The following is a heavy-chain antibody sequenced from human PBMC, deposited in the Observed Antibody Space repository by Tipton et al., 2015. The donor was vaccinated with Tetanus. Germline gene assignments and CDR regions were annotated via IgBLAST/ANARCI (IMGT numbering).Heavy chain of an antibody. CDR3: ARLREIVSRSGWAFDY. CDR1: EFSFSSYW. Sequence: SLRLSCAASEFSFSSYWMHWVRQVPGRGLVWVSRINSDGSSTDYADSVKGRFTISRDNAKNSLYLQMNSLRAEDTAVYYCARLREIVSRSGWAFDYWGQGILVTVSS. V-gene: IGHV3-74*01. CDR2: INSDGSST. D-gene: IGHD5/OR15-5a*01. J-gene: IGHJ4*02.